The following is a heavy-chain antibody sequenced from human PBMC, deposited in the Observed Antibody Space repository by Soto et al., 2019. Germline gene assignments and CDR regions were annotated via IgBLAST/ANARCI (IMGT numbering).Heavy chain of an antibody. J-gene: IGHJ6*02. D-gene: IGHD6-19*01. CDR3: AMLGGWSGGSSGMDV. CDR2: IRRKANSYTT. CDR1: GLIFSDYH. Sequence: EVLLVESGGGLVQPGGSLRLSCAASGLIFSDYHMAWVRQAPGKGLEWVGRIRRKANSYTTEYAASVKGRFTISRDGSKNSLYLQMNSLKSEDTAVYYCAMLGGWSGGSSGMDVWGQGTTVTVSS. V-gene: IGHV3-72*01.